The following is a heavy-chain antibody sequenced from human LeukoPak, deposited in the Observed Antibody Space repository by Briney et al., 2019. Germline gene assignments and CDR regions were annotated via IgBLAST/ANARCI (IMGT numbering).Heavy chain of an antibody. CDR3: ARGSNSSGWVCDY. D-gene: IGHD6-19*01. Sequence: GGSLRLSCAASAFTFSSYGMHWVRQAPGKGLEWVAVIWYDGSNKYYADSVKGRFTISRDNSKNTLYLQMNSLRAEDTAVYYCARGSNSSGWVCDYWGQGTLVTVSS. V-gene: IGHV3-33*01. CDR1: AFTFSSYG. CDR2: IWYDGSNK. J-gene: IGHJ4*02.